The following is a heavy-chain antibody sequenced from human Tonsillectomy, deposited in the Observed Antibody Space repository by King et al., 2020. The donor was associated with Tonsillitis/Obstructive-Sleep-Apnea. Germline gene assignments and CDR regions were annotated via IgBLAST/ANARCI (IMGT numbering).Heavy chain of an antibody. CDR1: GGSISSYY. V-gene: IGHV4-59*08. D-gene: IGHD2-2*01. Sequence: VQLQESGPGLVKPSETLSLTCTVSGGSISSYYWSWIRQPPGKGLEWIGYIYYSGSTNYNPSLKSRVTISVETSKNQFSLKLSSVTAADTAVYYCAGVRYCSSTSCHGGAFDIWGQGTMVTVSS. CDR3: AGVRYCSSTSCHGGAFDI. J-gene: IGHJ3*02. CDR2: IYYSGST.